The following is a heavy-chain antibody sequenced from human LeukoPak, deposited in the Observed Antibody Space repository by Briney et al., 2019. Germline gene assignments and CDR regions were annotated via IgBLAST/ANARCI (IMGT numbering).Heavy chain of an antibody. D-gene: IGHD6-13*01. V-gene: IGHV3-48*03. CDR1: GFTFSSYE. CDR3: ARVGAMSSSWLLH. Sequence: PGGSLRLSCAASGFTFSSYEMNWVRQAPGKGLEWVSYISSSGSTIYYADSVKGRFTISRDNAKSSLYLQMNSLRVEDTAVYYCARVGAMSSSWLLHWGQGTLVIVSS. CDR2: ISSSGSTI. J-gene: IGHJ4*02.